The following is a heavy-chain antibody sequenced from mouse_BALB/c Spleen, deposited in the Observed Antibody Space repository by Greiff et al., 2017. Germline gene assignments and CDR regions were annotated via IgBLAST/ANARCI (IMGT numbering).Heavy chain of an antibody. D-gene: IGHD2-4*01. CDR1: GFSLTSHG. V-gene: IGHV2-5-1*01. Sequence: QVQLQQSGPSLVQPSQSLSITCTVSGFSLTSHGVHWVRQSPGKGLEWLGVIWRGGSTDYNAAFMSRLSITKDNSKSQVFIKMNSLQADATAIYYCAKNSDDYAWFAYWGQGTLVTVSA. CDR3: AKNSDDYAWFAY. J-gene: IGHJ3*01. CDR2: IWRGGST.